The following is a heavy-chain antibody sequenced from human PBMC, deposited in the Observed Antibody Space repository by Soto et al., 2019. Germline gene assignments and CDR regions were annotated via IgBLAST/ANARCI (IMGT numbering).Heavy chain of an antibody. CDR2: ISVDGREQ. Sequence: QVQVVESGGGVVQPGRSLTLSCVATGFTFSNYGIHWVRRAPGTGLEWVALISVDGREQYYAYSVTGRLTTTRDNAKNTVYLQMDSLRPDDTAVYYCARAHAGSGKAFDIWGRGTVVTVSS. CDR1: GFTFSNYG. V-gene: IGHV3-30*04. D-gene: IGHD3-10*01. CDR3: ARAHAGSGKAFDI. J-gene: IGHJ3*02.